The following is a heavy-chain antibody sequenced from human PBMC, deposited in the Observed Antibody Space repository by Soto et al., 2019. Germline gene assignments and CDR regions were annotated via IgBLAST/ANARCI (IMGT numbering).Heavy chain of an antibody. CDR3: AGRLTTAASLDY. J-gene: IGHJ4*02. Sequence: VQLVESGGGLSQPGGSLRLSCAASGFTVSNNHMTWVRQAAGKGLELVSFVHGGGSTSYADSVKGRFTISRDNSKNTLYLQMDSLRAEDKAIYYCAGRLTTAASLDYWGRGTLVTVSS. CDR1: GFTVSNNH. V-gene: IGHV3-53*01. D-gene: IGHD3-16*01. CDR2: VHGGGST.